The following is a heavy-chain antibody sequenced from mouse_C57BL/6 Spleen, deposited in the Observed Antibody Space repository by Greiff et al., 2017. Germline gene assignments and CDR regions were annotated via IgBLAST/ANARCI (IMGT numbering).Heavy chain of an antibody. Sequence: VKVVESGAELVRPGASVTLSCKASGYTFTDYEMHWVKQTPVHGLEWIGAIDPETGGTAYNQKFKGKAILTADKSSSTAYMELRSLTSEDSAVYYCTRSGSGYTDWGQGTLVTVSA. CDR1: GYTFTDYE. D-gene: IGHD3-2*02. V-gene: IGHV1-15*01. CDR3: TRSGSGYTD. J-gene: IGHJ3*01. CDR2: IDPETGGT.